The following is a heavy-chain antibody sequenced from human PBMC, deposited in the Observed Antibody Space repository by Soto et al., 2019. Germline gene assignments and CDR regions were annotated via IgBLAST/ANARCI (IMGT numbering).Heavy chain of an antibody. Sequence: QVQLVQSGPEVKKPGASVKVSCKASGYTFTSSDINWVRQATGQGLEWMGWMSTSSGNTGYAQKFQGRVTMPRHPAVCTAYMELRGRRSEDTALSYCARLDGYPTHWGPGTLGTVSS. CDR2: MSTSSGNT. D-gene: IGHD5-18*01. CDR3: ARLDGYPTH. CDR1: GYTFTSSD. V-gene: IGHV1-8*01. J-gene: IGHJ4*02.